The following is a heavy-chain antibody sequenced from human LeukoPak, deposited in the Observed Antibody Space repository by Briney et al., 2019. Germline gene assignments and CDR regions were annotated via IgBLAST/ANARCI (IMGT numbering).Heavy chain of an antibody. CDR3: AKDRPNYDFWSGDDFDY. D-gene: IGHD3-3*01. Sequence: PGGSLRLSCAASGFTFSSYAMSWVRQAPGKGLEWVSVISGSGGSTYYADSVKGRFTISRDNSKNTLYLQMNSLRAEDTAVYYCAKDRPNYDFWSGDDFDYWGQGTLVTVSS. J-gene: IGHJ4*02. V-gene: IGHV3-23*01. CDR2: ISGSGGST. CDR1: GFTFSSYA.